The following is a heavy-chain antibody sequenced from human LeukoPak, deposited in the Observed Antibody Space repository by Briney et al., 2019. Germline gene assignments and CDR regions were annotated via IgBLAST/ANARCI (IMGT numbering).Heavy chain of an antibody. J-gene: IGHJ4*02. Sequence: SVKVSCKASGGTFISYAISWVRQAPGQGLEWMGGIIPIFGTANYAQKFQGRVTITADESTSTAYMELSSLRSEDTAVYYCASGEYCTNGVCYTSWGQGTLVTVSS. CDR3: ASGEYCTNGVCYTS. CDR2: IIPIFGTA. D-gene: IGHD2-8*01. CDR1: GGTFISYA. V-gene: IGHV1-69*13.